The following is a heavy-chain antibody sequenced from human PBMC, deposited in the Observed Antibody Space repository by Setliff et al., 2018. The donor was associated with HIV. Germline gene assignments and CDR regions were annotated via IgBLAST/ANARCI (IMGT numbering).Heavy chain of an antibody. V-gene: IGHV4-59*01. CDR2: IYYNGGT. D-gene: IGHD5-18*01. CDR1: GGSITSYY. J-gene: IGHJ4*02. CDR3: ARGAYRDGYDY. Sequence: SETLSLTCTVSGGSITSYYWSWIRQTPGKRLEYIGYIYYNGGTNYNPSLKSRVTISLDTSKNQFSLSLRSVTAADTAVYFCARGAYRDGYDYWGQGTLVTVSS.